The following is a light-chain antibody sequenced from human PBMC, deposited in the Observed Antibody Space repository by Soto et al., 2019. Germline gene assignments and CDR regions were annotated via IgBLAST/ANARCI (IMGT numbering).Light chain of an antibody. Sequence: QSALTQPASVSGSPGQSITISCTGTSSDVGGYNYVSWYQQHPGKAPKLIIYELINRPSGVSNRFSGSKSGNTASLTISGLQDEDEADYYCNSYTSKSTGVFGTGTKVTVL. CDR2: ELI. CDR3: NSYTSKSTGV. V-gene: IGLV2-14*01. J-gene: IGLJ1*01. CDR1: SSDVGGYNY.